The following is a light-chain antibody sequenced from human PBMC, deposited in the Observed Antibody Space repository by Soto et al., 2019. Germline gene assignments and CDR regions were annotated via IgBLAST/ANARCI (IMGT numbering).Light chain of an antibody. CDR1: QSVSSF. J-gene: IGKJ4*01. V-gene: IGKV3-11*01. Sequence: EIVLTQSPATLSLSPGERATLSCRASQSVSSFLAWYQQKPGQAPRLLIYDASNSATGIPTRFSGSGCGTDFTLTIRGLEPEDFAVYYCQQRSNWPLAFGGGTKVEIK. CDR3: QQRSNWPLA. CDR2: DAS.